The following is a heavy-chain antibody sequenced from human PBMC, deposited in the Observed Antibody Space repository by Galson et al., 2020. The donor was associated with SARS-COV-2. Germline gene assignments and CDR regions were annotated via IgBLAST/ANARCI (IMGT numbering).Heavy chain of an antibody. CDR1: RFTFASYY. Sequence: GGSLRLSCVASRFTFASYYMSWVRQAPGKGLEWVASIKKDGSEKWYVDSVKGRFTISRDNAKNSLYLQINSLSAEDTAVYYCARETYYDFLSDAYSGAFDIWGQGTMVTVSS. V-gene: IGHV3-7*03. J-gene: IGHJ3*02. CDR2: IKKDGSEK. D-gene: IGHD3-3*01. CDR3: ARETYYDFLSDAYSGAFDI.